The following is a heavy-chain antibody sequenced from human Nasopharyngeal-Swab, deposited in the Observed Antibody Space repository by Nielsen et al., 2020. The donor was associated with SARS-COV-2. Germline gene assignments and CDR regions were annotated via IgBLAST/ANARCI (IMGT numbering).Heavy chain of an antibody. Sequence: GGSLRLSCAASGFTFSSYWMSWVRQAPGKGLEWVANIKQDGSEKYYVDSVKGRFTISRDNAKNSLYLQMNSLRAEDTAVYYCARGLWFGESDWYSDLWGRGTLVTVSS. CDR2: IKQDGSEK. V-gene: IGHV3-7*04. D-gene: IGHD3-10*01. CDR3: ARGLWFGESDWYSDL. CDR1: GFTFSSYW. J-gene: IGHJ2*01.